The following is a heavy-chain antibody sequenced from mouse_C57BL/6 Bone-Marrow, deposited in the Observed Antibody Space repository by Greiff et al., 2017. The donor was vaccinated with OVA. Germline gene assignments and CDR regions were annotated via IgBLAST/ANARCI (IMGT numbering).Heavy chain of an antibody. J-gene: IGHJ1*03. CDR2: ISDGGSYT. D-gene: IGHD1-2*01. CDR3: AREGITTAPHWYFDV. V-gene: IGHV5-4*01. CDR1: GFTFSSYA. Sequence: EVKLVESGGGLVKPGGSLKLSCAASGFTFSSYAMSWVRQTPEKRLEWVATISDGGSYTYYPDNVKGRFTISRDNAKNNLYLQMSHLKSEDTAMYYCAREGITTAPHWYFDVWGTGTTVTVSS.